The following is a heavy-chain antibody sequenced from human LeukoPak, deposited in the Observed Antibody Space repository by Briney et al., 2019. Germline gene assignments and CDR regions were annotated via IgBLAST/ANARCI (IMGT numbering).Heavy chain of an antibody. Sequence: GGSLRLSCAASGFTFSTYAMRWVRQAPGKGLEWVSGISGSGGSTYYADSVKGRFTISRDNAKNTLYLQMSSLRVEDTAVYSCARANNFDYWGQGTLVTVSS. D-gene: IGHD4/OR15-4a*01. CDR3: ARANNFDY. V-gene: IGHV3-23*01. J-gene: IGHJ4*02. CDR2: ISGSGGST. CDR1: GFTFSTYA.